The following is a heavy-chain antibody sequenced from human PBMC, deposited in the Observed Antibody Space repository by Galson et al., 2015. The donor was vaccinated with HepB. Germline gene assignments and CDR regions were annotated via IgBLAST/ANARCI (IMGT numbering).Heavy chain of an antibody. D-gene: IGHD6-19*01. V-gene: IGHV1-69*04. Sequence: SVKVSCKASGGSFSSYGISWVRRAPGQALEWMGRIVPVFNRTTYAQQFQGRITITADKSTSTAYMELSSLISEDTAVYFCARDHSSGTFDYWGQGTLVTVSS. CDR1: GGSFSSYG. J-gene: IGHJ4*02. CDR3: ARDHSSGTFDY. CDR2: IVPVFNRT.